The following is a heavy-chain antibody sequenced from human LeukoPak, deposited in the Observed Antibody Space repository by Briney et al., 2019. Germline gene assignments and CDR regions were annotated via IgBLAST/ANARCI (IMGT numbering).Heavy chain of an antibody. J-gene: IGHJ4*02. CDR3: ARDSIGLFE. V-gene: IGHV3-48*03. CDR1: GFTFSSYE. CDR2: ISGSGSVI. Sequence: GGSLRLSCAASGFTFSSYEMNWVRQAPGKGLEWVSYISGSGSVIYYAGSVKGRFTVSRDNAKNSLYLQMNSLRAEDTAVYYCARDSIGLFEGGQGTLVTVSS. D-gene: IGHD3-3*01.